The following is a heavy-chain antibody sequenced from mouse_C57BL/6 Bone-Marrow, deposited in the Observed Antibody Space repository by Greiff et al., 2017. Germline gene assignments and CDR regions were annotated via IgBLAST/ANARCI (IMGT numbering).Heavy chain of an antibody. V-gene: IGHV5-9*01. Sequence: EVNVVESGGGLVKPGGSLKLSCAASGFTFSSYTMSWVRQTPEKRLEWVATISGGGGNTYYPDSVKGRFTISRDNAKNTLYLQMSSLRSEDTALYYCASSTGTSFAYWGQGTLVTVSA. J-gene: IGHJ3*01. D-gene: IGHD4-1*02. CDR1: GFTFSSYT. CDR3: ASSTGTSFAY. CDR2: ISGGGGNT.